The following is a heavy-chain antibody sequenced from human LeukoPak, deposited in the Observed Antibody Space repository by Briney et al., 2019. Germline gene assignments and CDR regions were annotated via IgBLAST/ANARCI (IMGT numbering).Heavy chain of an antibody. CDR1: GFSFSHYC. Sequence: GGSLRLSCAASGFSFSHYCMSWVRQGPGKGLDWVATIDPDGTWTAYVDSVKGRFTISRDNVQNSLHLQMDSLRADDTAVYYCARLFDRVTTYDYWGQGTQVTVSS. CDR2: IDPDGTWT. J-gene: IGHJ4*02. D-gene: IGHD4-17*01. CDR3: ARLFDRVTTYDY. V-gene: IGHV3-7*01.